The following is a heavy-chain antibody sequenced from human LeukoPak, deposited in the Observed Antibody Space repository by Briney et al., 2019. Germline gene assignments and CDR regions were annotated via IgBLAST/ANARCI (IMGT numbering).Heavy chain of an antibody. J-gene: IGHJ4*02. Sequence: GGSLRLSCAASGFTFSSYAMSWVRQAPGKGLECISGFSGSGGSTYYTDSVKGRFTISRDNSKNTLYLQMNSLRAEDTAIYFCAKDLYTSTWYVRAPDYWGQGTLVTVSS. CDR3: AKDLYTSTWYVRAPDY. CDR1: GFTFSSYA. V-gene: IGHV3-23*01. D-gene: IGHD6-13*01. CDR2: FSGSGGST.